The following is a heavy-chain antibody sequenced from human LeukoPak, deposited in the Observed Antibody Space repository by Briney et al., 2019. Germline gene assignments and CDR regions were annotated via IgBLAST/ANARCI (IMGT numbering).Heavy chain of an antibody. J-gene: IGHJ1*01. CDR3: AREVPYYYDSSGYLQH. CDR1: GFTFSSYA. D-gene: IGHD3-22*01. CDR2: ISGSGGST. V-gene: IGHV3-23*01. Sequence: GGSLRLSCAASGFTFSSYAMSWVRQAPGKGLEWVSAISGSGGSTYYADSVKGRFTISRDNAKNSLYLQMNSLRAEDTAVYYCAREVPYYYDSSGYLQHWGQGTLVTVSS.